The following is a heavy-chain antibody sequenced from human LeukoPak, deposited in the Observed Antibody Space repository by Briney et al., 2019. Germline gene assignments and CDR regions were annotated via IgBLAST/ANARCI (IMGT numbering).Heavy chain of an antibody. CDR3: AKGQRRIAAAGFGFDY. CDR1: GFTFSNYA. CDR2: ISYDGIDI. V-gene: IGHV3-30*18. D-gene: IGHD6-13*01. J-gene: IGHJ4*02. Sequence: GGSLRLSCRASGFTFSNYAINWVRQAPGKGLEWVAAISYDGIDIAYADSVRGRFTISRDNAKNSLYLQMNSLRAEDTALYYCAKGQRRIAAAGFGFDYWGQGTLVTVSS.